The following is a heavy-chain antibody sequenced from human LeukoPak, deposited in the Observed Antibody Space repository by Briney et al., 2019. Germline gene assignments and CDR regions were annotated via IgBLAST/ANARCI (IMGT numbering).Heavy chain of an antibody. J-gene: IGHJ4*02. V-gene: IGHV3-7*03. CDR2: IKQDGSEE. CDR3: AKGGWYPDY. CDR1: GLIFSISR. D-gene: IGHD6-19*01. Sequence: TGGSLRLSCAASGLIFSISRISWVRHIPEKGLEWVAYIKQDGSEEWYVDSVKGRFIISRDNAKNSLYLQMNSLRAEDTALYVCAKGGWYPDYWGQGTLVTVSS.